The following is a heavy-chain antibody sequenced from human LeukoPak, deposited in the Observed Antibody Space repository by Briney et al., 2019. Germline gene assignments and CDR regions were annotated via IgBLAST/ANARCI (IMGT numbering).Heavy chain of an antibody. Sequence: GASVKVSCKASGYAFSRYGINWVRQATGQGLEWMGWMNPNSGNTGYAQKFQGRVTITRNTSISTAYMELSSLRSEDTAVYYCARESFWNWFDPWGQGTLVTVSS. CDR3: ARESFWNWFDP. J-gene: IGHJ5*02. CDR1: GYAFSRYG. CDR2: MNPNSGNT. V-gene: IGHV1-8*03.